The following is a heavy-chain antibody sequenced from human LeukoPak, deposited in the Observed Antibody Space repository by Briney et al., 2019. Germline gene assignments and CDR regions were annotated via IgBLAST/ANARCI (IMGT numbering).Heavy chain of an antibody. J-gene: IGHJ4*02. V-gene: IGHV4-34*01. Sequence: KPSETLSLTCAVYGGSFSGYYWSWIRQPPGKGLEWIGEINHSGSTNYNPSLKSRVTISVDTSKNQFSLKLSSVTAADTAVYYCARGGGGWYLDYWGQGTLVTVSS. CDR2: INHSGST. D-gene: IGHD6-19*01. CDR1: GGSFSGYY. CDR3: ARGGGGWYLDY.